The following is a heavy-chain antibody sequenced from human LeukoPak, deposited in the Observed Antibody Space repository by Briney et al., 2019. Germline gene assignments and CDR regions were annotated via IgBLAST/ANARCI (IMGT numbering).Heavy chain of an antibody. D-gene: IGHD4-17*01. J-gene: IGHJ6*02. CDR3: AREIIYPELDGDYFRPNYYYYGMDV. V-gene: IGHV1-2*04. CDR2: INPNSGGT. CDR1: GYTFTGYY. Sequence: ASVKVSCKASGYTFTGYYMHWVRQAPGQGLEWMGWINPNSGGTNYAQKFQGWVTMTRGTSISTAYMELSRLRSDDTAVYYCAREIIYPELDGDYFRPNYYYYGMDVWGQGTTVTVSS.